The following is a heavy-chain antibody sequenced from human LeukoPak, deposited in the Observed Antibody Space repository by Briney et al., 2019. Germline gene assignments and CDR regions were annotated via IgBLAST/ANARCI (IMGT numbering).Heavy chain of an antibody. CDR2: MNPNSGNT. Sequence: GPSVNVSFKASGYTFTIYDINWVRQAPGQGLEWMGWMNPNSGNTGYAQKFQGRVTMTRNTSISTAYMELSSLRSEDTAVYYCARVYILGMDVWGQGTTVTVSS. J-gene: IGHJ6*02. V-gene: IGHV1-8*01. D-gene: IGHD2-8*01. CDR1: GYTFTIYD. CDR3: ARVYILGMDV.